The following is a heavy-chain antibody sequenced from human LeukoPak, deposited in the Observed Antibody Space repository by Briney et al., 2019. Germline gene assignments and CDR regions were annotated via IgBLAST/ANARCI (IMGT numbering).Heavy chain of an antibody. D-gene: IGHD3-16*01. Sequence: GGSLRLSCAASGFTFSSYWVSWVRQAPGKGLEWVANIKQDGSEKYYVDSVKGRFTISRDNAKNSLYLQMNSLRAEDTAVYYCARFRRGNYFGYWGQGTLVTVSS. V-gene: IGHV3-7*01. CDR1: GFTFSSYW. J-gene: IGHJ4*02. CDR3: ARFRRGNYFGY. CDR2: IKQDGSEK.